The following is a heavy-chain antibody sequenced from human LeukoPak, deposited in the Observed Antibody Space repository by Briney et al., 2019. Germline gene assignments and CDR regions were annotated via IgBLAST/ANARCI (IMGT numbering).Heavy chain of an antibody. Sequence: ASVKVSCKASGGTFSSYAISWVRQAPGQGLEWMGWISAYNGNTNYAQKLQGRVTMTTDTSTSTAYMELRSLRSDDTAVYYCARGQVYTPLDYWGQGTLVTVSS. CDR3: ARGQVYTPLDY. V-gene: IGHV1-18*01. CDR2: ISAYNGNT. CDR1: GGTFSSYA. D-gene: IGHD4-4*01. J-gene: IGHJ4*02.